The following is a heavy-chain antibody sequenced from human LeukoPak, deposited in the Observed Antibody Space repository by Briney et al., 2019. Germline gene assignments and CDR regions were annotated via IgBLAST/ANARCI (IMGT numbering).Heavy chain of an antibody. J-gene: IGHJ4*02. CDR1: GFSLSSTGMG. D-gene: IGHD5-18*01. CDR2: IYWDDDK. Sequence: SGPTLVNPTQTLTLTCTFSGFSLSSTGMGVAWVRQPPGKALEWLAVIYWDDDKRYRPSLQSRLTITKDTSRNQVVLTMTNMDPVDTATYYCAHRRGRYGPYYFDSWGQGTLVTVSS. V-gene: IGHV2-5*02. CDR3: AHRRGRYGPYYFDS.